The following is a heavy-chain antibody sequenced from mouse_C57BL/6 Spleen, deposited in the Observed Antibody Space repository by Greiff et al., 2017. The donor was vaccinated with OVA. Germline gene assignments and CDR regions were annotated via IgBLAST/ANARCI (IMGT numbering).Heavy chain of an antibody. CDR3: ARRWGRGVAMDY. D-gene: IGHD1-1*01. CDR1: GYSFTGYY. Sequence: EVQLQQSGPELVKPGASVKISCKASGYSFTGYYMNWVKQSPEQSLEWIGEINPSTGGTTYNQKFKAKATLTVDTSSSTAYMQLKSLTSEDSAVYYCARRWGRGVAMDYWGQGTSVTVSS. CDR2: INPSTGGT. J-gene: IGHJ4*01. V-gene: IGHV1-42*01.